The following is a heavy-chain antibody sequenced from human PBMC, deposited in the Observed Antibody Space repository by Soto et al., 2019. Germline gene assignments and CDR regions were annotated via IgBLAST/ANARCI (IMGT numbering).Heavy chain of an antibody. J-gene: IGHJ4*02. CDR1: GFTVSNTY. V-gene: IGHV3-66*01. D-gene: IGHD3-10*01. CDR3: TRDRSESFHGDY. Sequence: QLVESGGTLVQPGGSLRLSCAASGFTVSNTYLSWVRQAPGKGLEWVSAVYSDGSTHYADYVMGRCTISRDNSKNTLYLQMNNLRAEDTAVYYCTRDRSESFHGDYWGQGTLVTVSS. CDR2: VYSDGST.